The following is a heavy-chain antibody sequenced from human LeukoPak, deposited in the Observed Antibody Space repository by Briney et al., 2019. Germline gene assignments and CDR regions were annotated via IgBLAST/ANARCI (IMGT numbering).Heavy chain of an antibody. CDR1: GNIFSIYN. D-gene: IGHD6-13*01. CDR2: INPSGGT. CDR3: AREGVAAAGLDY. V-gene: IGHV1-46*01. Sequence: ASVKVSCKASGNIFSIYNMHWVRQAPGQGLEWMGIINPSGGTSYAQKLQGGVTMTRDTSTSTVYMELSSLRSEDTAVYYCAREGVAAAGLDYWGQGTLVTVSS. J-gene: IGHJ4*02.